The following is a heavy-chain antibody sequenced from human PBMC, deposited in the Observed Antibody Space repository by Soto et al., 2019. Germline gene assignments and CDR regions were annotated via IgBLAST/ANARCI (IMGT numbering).Heavy chain of an antibody. CDR2: INHSGST. CDR1: GGSFSGYY. J-gene: IGHJ6*02. V-gene: IGHV4-34*01. D-gene: IGHD2-2*03. Sequence: PSETLSLTCAVYGGSFSGYYWSWIRQPPGKGLEWIGEINHSGSTNYNPSLKSRVTISVDTSKNQFSLKLSSVTAADTAVYYCALKAGYCSSTSCYRPSYGMDVRGQGTTVTVSS. CDR3: ALKAGYCSSTSCYRPSYGMDV.